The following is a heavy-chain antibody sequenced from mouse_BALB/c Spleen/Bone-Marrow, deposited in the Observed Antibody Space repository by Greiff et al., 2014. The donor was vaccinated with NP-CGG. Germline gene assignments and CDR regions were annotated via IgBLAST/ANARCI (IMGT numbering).Heavy chain of an antibody. J-gene: IGHJ2*01. Sequence: EVQLQQSGGGLVQPGGSMKLSCAASGVTFSDTWMDWVRQSPEKGLEWVAEIRPKVDNYATYYAESVKGRFTISRDDSKRSVHLQLNSLRAEDTGIYYCSPHPFDYWGQGTTLTVSS. CDR1: GVTFSDTW. V-gene: IGHV6-6*01. CDR3: SPHPFDY. CDR2: IRPKVDNYAT.